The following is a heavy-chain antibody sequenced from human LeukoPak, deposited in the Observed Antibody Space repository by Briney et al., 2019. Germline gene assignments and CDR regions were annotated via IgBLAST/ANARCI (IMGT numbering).Heavy chain of an antibody. Sequence: SQTLSLTCTVSGGSISSGGYYWSWIRQHPGKGLEWIGYIYYSGSTNYNPSLKSRVTISVDTSKNQFSLKLSSVTAADTAVYYCARVDGYNLIYFDYWGQGTLVTVSS. J-gene: IGHJ4*02. D-gene: IGHD5-24*01. CDR1: GGSISSGGYY. CDR3: ARVDGYNLIYFDY. CDR2: IYYSGST. V-gene: IGHV4-61*08.